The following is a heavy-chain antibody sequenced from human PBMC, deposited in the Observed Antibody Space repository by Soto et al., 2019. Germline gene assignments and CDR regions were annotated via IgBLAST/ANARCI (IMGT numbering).Heavy chain of an antibody. CDR1: GFSPRTRQLG. J-gene: IGHJ4*02. CDR3: AHLNTRGYYFDY. Sequence: SGPTLVNPTQTLTLTCTFSGFSPRTRQLGVGWIRQPPGKALEWLAHVYWNDAKYYSLSLKTRLTITKDTSKNQVVLTMTNMDPVDTATYVCAHLNTRGYYFDYWGQGALVTVSS. CDR2: VYWNDAK. V-gene: IGHV2-5*01.